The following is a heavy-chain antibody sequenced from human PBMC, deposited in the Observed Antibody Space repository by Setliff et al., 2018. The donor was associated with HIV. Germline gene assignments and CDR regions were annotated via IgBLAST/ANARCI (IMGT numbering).Heavy chain of an antibody. CDR2: MYYGGST. CDR3: ARVKRGLEWLPYGYFDY. CDR1: GGSFRVYY. D-gene: IGHD3-3*01. V-gene: IGHV4-59*01. Sequence: SETLSLTCTVSGGSFRVYYWTWVRQPPGKGLEWIGNMYYGGSTNSNPSLKSRVTMSIDASKNQFSLNLRSVTAADTAVYYCARVKRGLEWLPYGYFDYWGQGTLVTVSS. J-gene: IGHJ4*02.